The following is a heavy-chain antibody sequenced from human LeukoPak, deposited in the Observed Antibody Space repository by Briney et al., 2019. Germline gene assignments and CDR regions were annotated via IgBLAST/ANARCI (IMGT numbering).Heavy chain of an antibody. CDR3: AKAAYGDYVDWFDP. V-gene: IGHV3-23*01. CDR1: GFTFSSYV. CDR2: IRGNGGST. J-gene: IGHJ5*02. Sequence: GGSLRLSCAASGFTFSSYVMSWVRQAPGKGLERVSSIRGNGGSTYYADSVKGRFTISRDNSKNTLYLQMNSLRAEDTAVYYCAKAAYGDYVDWFDPWGQGTLVTVSS. D-gene: IGHD4-17*01.